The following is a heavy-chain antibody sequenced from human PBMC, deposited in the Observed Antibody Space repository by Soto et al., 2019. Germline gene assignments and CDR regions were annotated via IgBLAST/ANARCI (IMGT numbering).Heavy chain of an antibody. D-gene: IGHD5-18*01. J-gene: IGHJ4*02. CDR2: LSYDGNNI. Sequence: LSLSCAASGFTFSNYAIHWVRQAPGKGLEWVAVLSYDGNNIHYADSVKGRFTVSRDNSKNTLFLQMNRLRTEDTALYYCARGPIGDAAMVTNYFDYWGQGTLVTVSS. CDR3: ARGPIGDAAMVTNYFDY. CDR1: GFTFSNYA. V-gene: IGHV3-30-3*01.